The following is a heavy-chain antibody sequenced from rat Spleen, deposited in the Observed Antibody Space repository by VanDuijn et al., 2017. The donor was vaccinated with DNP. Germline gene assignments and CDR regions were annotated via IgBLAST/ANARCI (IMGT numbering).Heavy chain of an antibody. CDR2: ISNTGNT. CDR1: GYSITSSYR. Sequence: EVQLQESGPGLVKPSQSLSLTCSVTGYSITSSYRWNWIRKFPGNKLEWMGYISNTGNTNSNPSHKSRISITRDTSKNQLFLQVNSVTTEDTATYYCVRSPSYYWYFDFWGPGTMVTVSS. J-gene: IGHJ1*01. D-gene: IGHD3-1*01. V-gene: IGHV3-3*01. CDR3: VRSPSYYWYFDF.